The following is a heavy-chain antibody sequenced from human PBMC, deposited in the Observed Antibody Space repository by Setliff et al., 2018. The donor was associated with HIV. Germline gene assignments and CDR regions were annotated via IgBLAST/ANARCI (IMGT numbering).Heavy chain of an antibody. J-gene: IGHJ2*01. CDR1: GITFTNAW. D-gene: IGHD1-7*01. V-gene: IGHV3-15*01. CDR3: VTGPGLWTGTTWSQSFHL. CDR2: IKTKTDREPR. Sequence: PGGSLRLSCAASGITFTNAWISWVRQAPGKGLEWVGRIKTKTDREPRDYAAPVQGRFGISRDDSIKSVYLQMNSLKTEDTAVYFCVTGPGLWTGTTWSQSFHLWGPGTLVTVSS.